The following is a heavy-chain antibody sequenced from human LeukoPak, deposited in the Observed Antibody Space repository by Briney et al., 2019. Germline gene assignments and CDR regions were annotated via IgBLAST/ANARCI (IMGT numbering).Heavy chain of an antibody. Sequence: GGSLRLSCAASGFTFSSYWMSWVRQAPGKGLEWVANIKHDGSEKYYVDSVKGRFTISRDNAKNSLYLQMNSLRAEDTAVYYCARRGYSSGWYDMYYFDYWGQGTLVTVSS. J-gene: IGHJ4*02. CDR1: GFTFSSYW. D-gene: IGHD6-19*01. CDR2: IKHDGSEK. V-gene: IGHV3-7*03. CDR3: ARRGYSSGWYDMYYFDY.